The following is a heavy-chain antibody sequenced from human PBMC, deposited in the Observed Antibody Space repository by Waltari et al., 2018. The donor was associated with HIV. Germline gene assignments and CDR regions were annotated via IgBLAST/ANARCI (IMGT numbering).Heavy chain of an antibody. CDR1: GFTFDKYA. CDR3: ARDRGSGNGWNYYGMDV. D-gene: IGHD3-10*01. CDR2: SSWNSGSV. J-gene: IGHJ6*02. Sequence: EEQLVESGGGLVQPGRSLRLSCAASGFTFDKYAFHWVRQVPGKGLEWVSGSSWNSGSVLYAASVKGRFTITRDNAENSLYLQMNSREAEDSALYYCARDRGSGNGWNYYGMDVWGQGATVTVSS. V-gene: IGHV3-9*01.